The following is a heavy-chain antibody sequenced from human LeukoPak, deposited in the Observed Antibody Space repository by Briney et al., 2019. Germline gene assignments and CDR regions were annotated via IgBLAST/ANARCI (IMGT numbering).Heavy chain of an antibody. J-gene: IGHJ4*02. CDR3: ARDRLGRDGYNPALDY. CDR1: GFPFSSYW. CDR2: ISYDGSNK. Sequence: GGSLRLSCAASGFPFSSYWMHWVRQAPGKGLEWVAVISYDGSNKYYADSVKGRFTISRDNSKNTLYLQMNSLRAEDTAVYYCARDRLGRDGYNPALDYWDQGTLVTVSS. D-gene: IGHD5-24*01. V-gene: IGHV3-30-3*01.